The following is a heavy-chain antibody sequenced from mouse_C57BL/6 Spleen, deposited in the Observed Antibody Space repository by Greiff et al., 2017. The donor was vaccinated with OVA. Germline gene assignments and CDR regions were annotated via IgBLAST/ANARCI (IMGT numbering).Heavy chain of an antibody. V-gene: IGHV1-64*01. J-gene: IGHJ1*03. CDR3: ANHADYYGSSYWYFDV. CDR1: GYTFTSYW. Sequence: QVQLKQPGAELVKPGASVKLSCKASGYTFTSYWMHWVKQRPGQGLEWIGMIHPNSGSTNYNEKFQSKATLTVDKSSSTAYMQLSSLTSEDSAVYYGANHADYYGSSYWYFDVWGTGTTVTVSS. D-gene: IGHD1-1*01. CDR2: IHPNSGST.